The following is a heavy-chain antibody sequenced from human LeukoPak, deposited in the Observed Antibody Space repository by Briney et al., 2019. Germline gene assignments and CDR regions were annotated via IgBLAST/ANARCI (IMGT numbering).Heavy chain of an antibody. CDR1: GGSISSYY. J-gene: IGHJ4*02. Sequence: PSETLSLTCTVSGGSISSYYWSWIRQPPGKGLEWIGYIYYSGSTNYNPSLKSRVTMSVDTSKNQFSLKLSSVTAADTAVYYCARDSYDSSGYSTDYWGQGTLVTVSS. CDR3: ARDSYDSSGYSTDY. V-gene: IGHV4-59*12. D-gene: IGHD3-22*01. CDR2: IYYSGST.